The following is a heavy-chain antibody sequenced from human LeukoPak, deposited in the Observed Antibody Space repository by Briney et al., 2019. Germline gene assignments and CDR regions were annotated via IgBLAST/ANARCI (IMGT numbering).Heavy chain of an antibody. CDR2: ISAYNGNT. V-gene: IGHV1-18*01. CDR1: GYTLTSYG. CDR3: ARRQYSYGTVLRTYYGMDV. Sequence: ASVKVSCKASGYTLTSYGISWVRQAPGQGLEWMGWISAYNGNTNYAQKLQGRVTMTTDTSTSTAYMELRSLRSDDTAVYYCARRQYSYGTVLRTYYGMDVWGQGTTVTVSS. J-gene: IGHJ6*02. D-gene: IGHD5-18*01.